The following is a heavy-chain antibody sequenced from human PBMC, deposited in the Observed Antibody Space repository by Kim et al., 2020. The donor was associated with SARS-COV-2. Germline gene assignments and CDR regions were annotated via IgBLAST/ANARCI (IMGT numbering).Heavy chain of an antibody. J-gene: IGHJ3*02. D-gene: IGHD2-2*01. CDR2: IYYSGST. Sequence: SGTLCLTCAVSGGTISSYCLRWVRQPPGKGLEWIGYIYYSGSTKYNPSFKSRVTISVETYKNQFFLKLISGTAADNTAVYCARRGVGYCRSTSCHDALD. CDR1: GGTISSYC. CDR3: ARRGVGYCRSTSCHDALD. V-gene: IGHV4-59*08.